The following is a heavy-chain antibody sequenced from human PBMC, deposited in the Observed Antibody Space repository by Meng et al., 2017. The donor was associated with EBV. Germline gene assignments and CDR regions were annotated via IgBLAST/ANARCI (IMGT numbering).Heavy chain of an antibody. V-gene: IGHV3-30*03. J-gene: IGHJ5*02. CDR3: ARDLSGRFDP. CDR1: GFTFSGYG. CDR2: LPSDGGNT. Sequence: QVQVVGAGGGVVQPGRSLRLSCAASGFTFSGYGMFWVRQAPGKGPEWVAILPSDGGNTYYSDSVKGRFTISRDNSKKTLYLQMNSLRAEDTAVYYCARDLSGRFDPWGQGTLVTVSS. D-gene: IGHD1-26*01.